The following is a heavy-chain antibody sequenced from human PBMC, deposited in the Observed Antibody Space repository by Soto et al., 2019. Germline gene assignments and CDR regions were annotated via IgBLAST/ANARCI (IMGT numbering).Heavy chain of an antibody. Sequence: QVQLQESGPGLVKPSQTLSLTCTVSGGSISSGGYYWSWIRQHPGKGLEWIGYIYYSGSTYYNPSLKSRVTISVDTSKNQCSLKLSSVTAADTAVYYCATRSVVAATLFDYWGQGTLVTVSS. J-gene: IGHJ4*02. CDR2: IYYSGST. CDR3: ATRSVVAATLFDY. V-gene: IGHV4-31*03. D-gene: IGHD2-15*01. CDR1: GGSISSGGYY.